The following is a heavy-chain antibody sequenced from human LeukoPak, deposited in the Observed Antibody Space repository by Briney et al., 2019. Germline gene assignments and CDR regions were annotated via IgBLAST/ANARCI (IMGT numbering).Heavy chain of an antibody. J-gene: IGHJ4*02. CDR3: AKEYYYDSSGSYFDY. CDR1: GFTFSDYY. Sequence: GGSLRLSCAASGFTFSDYYMSWIRQAPGKGLEWVAVISYDGSNKYYADSVKGRFTISRDNSKNTLYLQMNSLRAEDTAVYYCAKEYYYDSSGSYFDYWGQGTLVTVSS. V-gene: IGHV3-30*18. CDR2: ISYDGSNK. D-gene: IGHD3-22*01.